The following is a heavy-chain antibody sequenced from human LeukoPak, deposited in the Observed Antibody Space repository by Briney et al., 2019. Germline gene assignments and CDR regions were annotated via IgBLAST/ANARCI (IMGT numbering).Heavy chain of an antibody. CDR3: ARDRPGGSSLDY. Sequence: SETLSLTCTVSGGSISRDYWSWLRQPPGKGLEWIGYIYYTGSTNYNPSLKSRVSISVDTSKNQFSLKLSSVTAADTAVYYCARDRPGGSSLDYWGQGTLVTVSS. D-gene: IGHD6-13*01. J-gene: IGHJ4*02. V-gene: IGHV4-59*01. CDR1: GGSISRDY. CDR2: IYYTGST.